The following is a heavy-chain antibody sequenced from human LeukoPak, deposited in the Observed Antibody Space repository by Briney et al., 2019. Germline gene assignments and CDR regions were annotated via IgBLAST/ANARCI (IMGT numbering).Heavy chain of an antibody. Sequence: GGSLRLSCAASGFTFSSYAMSWVRQAPGKGLEWVSAISGSGGSTYYADSVKGRFTISRDNSKNTLYLQMNSLRAEDTAVYYCAKDRSGYLAGGNAFDIWGQGTMVTVSS. CDR1: GFTFSSYA. J-gene: IGHJ3*02. D-gene: IGHD3-22*01. V-gene: IGHV3-23*01. CDR2: ISGSGGST. CDR3: AKDRSGYLAGGNAFDI.